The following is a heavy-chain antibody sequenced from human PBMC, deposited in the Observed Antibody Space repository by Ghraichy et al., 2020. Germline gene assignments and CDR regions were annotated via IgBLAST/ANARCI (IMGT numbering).Heavy chain of an antibody. D-gene: IGHD6-19*01. J-gene: IGHJ3*02. Sequence: AESLNISCKTSGYSFTNYWIGWVRQMPGKGLEWMGIIFPGDSDARYSPSFQGQVTMSADKSISTAYLQLNSLKASDSAMYYCARPYSSGWSDAFDIWGQGTMVTVSS. CDR1: GYSFTNYW. CDR3: ARPYSSGWSDAFDI. V-gene: IGHV5-51*01. CDR2: IFPGDSDA.